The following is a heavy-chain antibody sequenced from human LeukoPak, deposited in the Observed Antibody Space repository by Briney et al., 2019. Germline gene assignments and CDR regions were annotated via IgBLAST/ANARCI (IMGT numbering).Heavy chain of an antibody. CDR1: GFTFSTYW. CDR2: INRDGSGI. V-gene: IGHV3-74*01. CDR3: ANTGYNYEFDY. J-gene: IGHJ4*02. Sequence: GGSLRLSCAASGFTFSTYWMHWVRQAPGKGLVWIPRINRDGSGITYADSVKGRFTISRDNAKSILYLQMNSLRAEDTAVYYCANTGYNYEFDYWGQGTLVTVSS. D-gene: IGHD5-18*01.